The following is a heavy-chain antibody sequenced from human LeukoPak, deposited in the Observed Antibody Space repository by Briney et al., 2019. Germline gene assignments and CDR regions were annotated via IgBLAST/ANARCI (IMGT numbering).Heavy chain of an antibody. D-gene: IGHD5-12*01. V-gene: IGHV1-2*02. CDR1: GYTFTGYY. CDR2: INPNSGGT. CDR3: ARAYSGYEAFDY. Sequence: GASVKVSCKASGYTFTGYYIHWVRQAPGQGLERMGWINPNSGGTDYAQKFQGRVTMTRDTSITYMEVSRLRYDDTAVYYCARAYSGYEAFDYWGQGTLVTVSS. J-gene: IGHJ4*02.